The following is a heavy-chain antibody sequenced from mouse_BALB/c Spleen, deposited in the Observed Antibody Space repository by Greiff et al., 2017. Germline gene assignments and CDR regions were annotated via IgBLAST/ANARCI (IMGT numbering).Heavy chain of an antibody. CDR2: ISSGGSYT. CDR1: GFTFSSYG. Sequence: EVKLVESGGDLVKPGGSLKLSCAASGFTFSSYGMSWVRQTPDKRLEWVATISSGGSYTYYPDSVKGRFTISRDNAKNTLYLQMSSLKSEDTAMYYCARHRSYGNGSLLYAMDYWGQGTSVTVSS. J-gene: IGHJ4*01. D-gene: IGHD2-10*02. CDR3: ARHRSYGNGSLLYAMDY. V-gene: IGHV5-6*02.